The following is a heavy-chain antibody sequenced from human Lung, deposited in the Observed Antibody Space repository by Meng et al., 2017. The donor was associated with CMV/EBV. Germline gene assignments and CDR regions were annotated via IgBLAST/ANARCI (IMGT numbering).Heavy chain of an antibody. CDR2: DGNNK. Sequence: VESGGRVCRPGRSLRLTCAAYGFNITDYPMHWVRQVPGKGLEWVTVDGNNKYYADSVKGRFTISRDNSKNTLDLQMDSLRTEDTAIYYCARENLELQGTVDYWGQGTLVTVSS. V-gene: IGHV3-30*03. CDR3: ARENLELQGTVDY. CDR1: GFNITDYP. J-gene: IGHJ4*02. D-gene: IGHD1-7*01.